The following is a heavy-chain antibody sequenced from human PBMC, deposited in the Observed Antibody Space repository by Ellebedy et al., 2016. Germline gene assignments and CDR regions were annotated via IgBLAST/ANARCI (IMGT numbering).Heavy chain of an antibody. J-gene: IGHJ3*02. CDR1: GFTFSSYW. D-gene: IGHD2-21*02. V-gene: IGHV3-7*01. CDR3: ARVWGGDCYAFDI. CDR2: IKQDGSEK. Sequence: GESLKISCAASGFTFSSYWMSWVRQAPGKGLEWVANIKQDGSEKYYVDSVKGRFTISRDNAKNSLYLQMNSLRAEDTAVYYCARVWGGDCYAFDIWGQGTMVTVSS.